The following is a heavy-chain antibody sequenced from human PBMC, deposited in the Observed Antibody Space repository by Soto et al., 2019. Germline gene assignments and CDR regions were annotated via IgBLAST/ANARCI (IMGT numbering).Heavy chain of an antibody. V-gene: IGHV4-34*01. Sequence: QVQLQQWGAGLLKPSETLSLTCAVYGGSLSGYYWTWIRRPPGKGLEWIGVIHHSGSINYNSSLKSRVSISADPSTHKFFLKLSSVTAANTPVYYGSRGVDPYKAGTYWGQGTLVTVSS. D-gene: IGHD1-1*01. J-gene: IGHJ4*02. CDR2: IHHSGSI. CDR3: SRGVDPYKAGTY. CDR1: GGSLSGYY.